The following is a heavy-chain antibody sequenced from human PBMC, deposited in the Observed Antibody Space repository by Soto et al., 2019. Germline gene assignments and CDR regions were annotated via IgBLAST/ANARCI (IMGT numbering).Heavy chain of an antibody. CDR1: GFSLSGYW. CDR2: IKEDGSEE. J-gene: IGHJ4*02. Sequence: PGGSLRLSCVASGFSLSGYWMTWVRQAPGKGLEWVANIKEDGSEEYYVDSVKGRFTISRDNAENSLYLQMSSLRADDTAVYYCARAFLFEKSGYRHFDYWGQGTLVTVSS. D-gene: IGHD3-3*01. V-gene: IGHV3-7*01. CDR3: ARAFLFEKSGYRHFDY.